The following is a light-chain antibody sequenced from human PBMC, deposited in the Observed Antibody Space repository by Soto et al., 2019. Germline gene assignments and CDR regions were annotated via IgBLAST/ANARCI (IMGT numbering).Light chain of an antibody. V-gene: IGLV1-40*01. CDR1: SSDIGAGFD. CDR3: PSYENRRTGSSV. CDR2: GNT. Sequence: QSVLTQPPSVCGAPGQRVTISCSGSSSDIGAGFDVHWYQHLPGTAPKLLIYGNTNRPSGVPGRFSGSKSGTSASLVISGLQAEDEADYYCPSYENRRTGSSVFGNGTKVTGL. J-gene: IGLJ1*01.